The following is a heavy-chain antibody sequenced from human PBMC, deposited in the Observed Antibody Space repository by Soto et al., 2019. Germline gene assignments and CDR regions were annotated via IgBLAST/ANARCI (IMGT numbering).Heavy chain of an antibody. CDR3: ARVYGGAFDY. CDR2: IYYSGST. D-gene: IGHD4-17*01. CDR1: HPSTSRYY. V-gene: IGHV4-59*01. Sequence: ETLTLTYTVTHPSTSRYYWSFIRQPPGKGLEWIGYIYYSGSTNYNPSLKSRVTISVDTSKNQFSLKLSSVTAADTAVYYCARVYGGAFDYWGQGTLVTVSS. J-gene: IGHJ4*02.